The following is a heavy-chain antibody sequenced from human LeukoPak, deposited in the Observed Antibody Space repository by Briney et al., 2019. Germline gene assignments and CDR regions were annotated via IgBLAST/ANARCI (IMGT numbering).Heavy chain of an antibody. V-gene: IGHV1-69*13. CDR2: IIPIFGTA. D-gene: IGHD3-10*01. CDR1: GGTFSSYA. Sequence: SVKVSCKSSGGTFSSYAISWVRQAPGQGLEWMGGIIPIFGTAKHAQKFQGRVTFTADESTTTVYMELSGLRSEDTAVYYCAREDGSGSFQPQFDYWGQGTLVTVSS. J-gene: IGHJ4*02. CDR3: AREDGSGSFQPQFDY.